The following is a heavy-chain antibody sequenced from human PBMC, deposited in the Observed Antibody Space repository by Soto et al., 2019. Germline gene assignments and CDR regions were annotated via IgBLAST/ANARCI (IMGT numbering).Heavy chain of an antibody. CDR3: AREGPPRGQTGLRSHYYYYYMDV. J-gene: IGHJ6*03. D-gene: IGHD1-26*01. CDR1: GFTFRSYS. V-gene: IGHV3-48*01. CDR2: ISSSSSTI. Sequence: LILSCAAPGFTFRSYSMNWVRKALGKGLEWVSYISSSSSTIYYADSVKGRFTISRDNAKNSLYLQMNSLRAEDTAVYYCAREGPPRGQTGLRSHYYYYYMDVWGKGTTVTVS.